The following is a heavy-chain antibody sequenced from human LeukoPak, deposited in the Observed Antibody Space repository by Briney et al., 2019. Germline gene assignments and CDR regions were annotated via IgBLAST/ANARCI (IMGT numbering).Heavy chain of an antibody. CDR1: GGSISSYY. CDR3: AGHTCSSTSCWIDY. D-gene: IGHD2-2*01. V-gene: IGHV4-59*01. Sequence: SETLSLTCTVSGGSISSYYWSWIRQPPGKGLVWFGYIYYSGSTNYNPSLKSRVTISVDTSKNQFSLKLSSVTAADTAVYYCAGHTCSSTSCWIDYWGQGTLVTVSS. CDR2: IYYSGST. J-gene: IGHJ4*02.